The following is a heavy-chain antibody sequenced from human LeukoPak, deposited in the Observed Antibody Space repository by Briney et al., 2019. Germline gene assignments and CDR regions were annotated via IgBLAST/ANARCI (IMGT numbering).Heavy chain of an antibody. Sequence: ASVKVSCKASGYTFTGYYMHWVRQAPGQGREWMGWINPNSGGTNYAQKFQGRVTMTRDTYISTAYMELSRLRSDDTAVYYCARWFGELFGYYYYMDVWGKGTTVTVSS. J-gene: IGHJ6*03. CDR1: GYTFTGYY. V-gene: IGHV1-2*02. D-gene: IGHD3-10*01. CDR2: INPNSGGT. CDR3: ARWFGELFGYYYYMDV.